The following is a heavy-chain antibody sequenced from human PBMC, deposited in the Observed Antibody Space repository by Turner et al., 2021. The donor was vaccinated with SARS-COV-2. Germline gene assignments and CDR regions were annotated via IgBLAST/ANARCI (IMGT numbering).Heavy chain of an antibody. CDR3: ASQEALVPSYYYYYYGMDV. J-gene: IGHJ6*02. CDR1: GGSLSSSSYY. Sequence: QLQLQESGPGLVKPSETLSLTCTVPGGSLSSSSYYWGWIRRPPGKGLEWIGSIYYSGSTYYNPSLKSRVTISVDTSKNQFSLKLSSVTAADTAVYYCASQEALVPSYYYYYYGMDVWGQGTTVTVSS. D-gene: IGHD3-10*01. V-gene: IGHV4-39*01. CDR2: IYYSGST.